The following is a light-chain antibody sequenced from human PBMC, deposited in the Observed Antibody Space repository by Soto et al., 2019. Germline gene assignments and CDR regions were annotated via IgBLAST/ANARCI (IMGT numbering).Light chain of an antibody. J-gene: IGLJ1*01. CDR3: QSNDSSLSGCV. CDR1: SSNIGAGYD. Sequence: QSVMTQPPSVSGAPGQRVTISCTGSSSNIGAGYDVHWYQQLPGTAPKLLIYGNSNRPSGVPDRFSGSKSGTSASLAITGLQAEDEADYYCQSNDSSLSGCVFGTGTKLTVL. CDR2: GNS. V-gene: IGLV1-40*01.